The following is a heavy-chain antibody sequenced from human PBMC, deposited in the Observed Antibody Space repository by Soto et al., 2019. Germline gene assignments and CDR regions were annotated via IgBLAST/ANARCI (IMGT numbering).Heavy chain of an antibody. V-gene: IGHV3-23*01. CDR1: GFTFSSYA. Sequence: GGSLRLSCAASGFTFSSYAMSWVRQAPGKGLEWVSAISGSGGSTYYADSVKGRFTISRDNSKNTLYLQMNSLRAEDTAVYYCAKFRLYHYVWGSSDYWGQGTLVTVSS. CDR3: AKFRLYHYVWGSSDY. CDR2: ISGSGGST. D-gene: IGHD3-16*01. J-gene: IGHJ4*02.